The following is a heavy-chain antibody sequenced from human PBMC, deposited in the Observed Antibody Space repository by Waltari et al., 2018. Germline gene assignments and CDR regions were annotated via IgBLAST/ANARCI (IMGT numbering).Heavy chain of an antibody. D-gene: IGHD5-18*01. CDR3: ARDRDTAMAG. CDR2: ISSSSSYI. Sequence: EVQLVESGGGLVKPGGSLRLSCAASGFTFSSSSMNWVRQAPGKGLEWVSSISSSSSYIYYADSVKGRFTISRDNAKNSLYLQMNSLRAEDTAVYYCARDRDTAMAGWGQGTMVTVSS. CDR1: GFTFSSSS. J-gene: IGHJ3*01. V-gene: IGHV3-21*01.